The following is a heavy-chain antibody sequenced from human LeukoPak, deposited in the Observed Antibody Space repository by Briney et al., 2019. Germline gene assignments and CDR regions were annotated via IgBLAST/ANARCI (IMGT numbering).Heavy chain of an antibody. CDR1: GFIFSSYG. Sequence: GGSLRLSCEASGFIFSSYGMSWVRQAPGKGLEWVANIKQDGSKKYYVDSVKGRFTISRDYAKNSLFLEMNSLRAEDTAVYYCARDLGYYTFDYWGQGTLVTVSS. D-gene: IGHD3-3*01. J-gene: IGHJ4*02. CDR2: IKQDGSKK. V-gene: IGHV3-7*01. CDR3: ARDLGYYTFDY.